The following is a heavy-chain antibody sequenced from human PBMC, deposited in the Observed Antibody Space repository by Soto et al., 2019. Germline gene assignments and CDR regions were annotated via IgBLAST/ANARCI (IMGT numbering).Heavy chain of an antibody. D-gene: IGHD3-3*01. V-gene: IGHV5-51*01. CDR3: ARYYDFWSGPRYFGMDV. CDR2: IYPGDSDT. J-gene: IGHJ6*02. Sequence: LGESLKISCKGSGYIFSTYWIGWVRQMPGKGLEWMGVIYPGDSDTRYSPSFQGQVTISADKSMTTAYLQWNTLKASDTATYYCARYYDFWSGPRYFGMDVWGRGTTVTVSS. CDR1: GYIFSTYW.